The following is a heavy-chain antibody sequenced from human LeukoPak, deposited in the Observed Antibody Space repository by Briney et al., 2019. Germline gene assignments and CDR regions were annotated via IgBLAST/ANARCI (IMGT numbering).Heavy chain of an antibody. V-gene: IGHV1-46*01. J-gene: IGHJ4*02. CDR1: GYTFTSYY. D-gene: IGHD3-22*01. CDR2: INTSGGST. CDR3: ARAGYDSSGQVDY. Sequence: ASVTVSCKGSGYTFTSYYMHWVRQAPGQGLERVGIINTSGGSTSNAQKFQGRVTMTRDMSTSTVYMELSSLRSEDTAVYYCARAGYDSSGQVDYWGQGTLVTVSS.